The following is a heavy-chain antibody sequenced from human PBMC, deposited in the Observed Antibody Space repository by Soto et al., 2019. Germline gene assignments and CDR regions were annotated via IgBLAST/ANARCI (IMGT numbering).Heavy chain of an antibody. CDR1: GFTFSNYG. CDR2: ISYDGRNK. J-gene: IGHJ4*02. D-gene: IGHD2-15*01. V-gene: IGHV3-30*03. Sequence: QVQLVESGGGVVQSGGSLRLLCAASGFTFSNYGMHWVRQAPGKGLEWVAVISYDGRNKYYVDSVKGRFTISRDNSKNTLSLQMDGLRAEDTAVYYCARDLATLADWGQGTLVTVSS. CDR3: ARDLATLAD.